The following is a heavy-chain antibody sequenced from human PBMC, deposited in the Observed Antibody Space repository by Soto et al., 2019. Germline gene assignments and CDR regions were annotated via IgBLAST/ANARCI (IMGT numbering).Heavy chain of an antibody. D-gene: IGHD3-22*01. V-gene: IGHV3-7*05. CDR2: IKQDGSGK. CDR1: GFTFSSYW. J-gene: IGHJ5*02. Sequence: GGSLRLSCAASGFTFSSYWMSWVRQAPGKGLEWVANIKQDGSGKYYVDSLKGRFTISRENAKNSLYLQMISLRAEDTAVYYCARDSNYYDSSGYFLWFDPWGQGTLVTVSS. CDR3: ARDSNYYDSSGYFLWFDP.